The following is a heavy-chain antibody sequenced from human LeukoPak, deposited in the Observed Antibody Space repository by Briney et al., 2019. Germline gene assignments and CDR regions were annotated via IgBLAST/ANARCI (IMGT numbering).Heavy chain of an antibody. V-gene: IGHV4-4*07. CDR2: IYTTGAT. J-gene: IGHJ4*02. Sequence: SETLSLTCTVSGGSIRSYFWGWVRQPAGKGLEWIGRIYTTGATFYNPSLKTRLTMSIDTSKNQFSLRLTSVVAADTAVHYCARQGYTASYYFLDYWSQGTLVTVSS. CDR3: ARQGYTASYYFLDY. D-gene: IGHD1-26*01. CDR1: GGSIRSYF.